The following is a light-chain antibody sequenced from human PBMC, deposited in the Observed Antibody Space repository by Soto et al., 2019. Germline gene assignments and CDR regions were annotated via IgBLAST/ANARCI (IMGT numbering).Light chain of an antibody. Sequence: DIQMTQSPSSLSASVGDRVTITCQASQDISNYLNWYQQKPGKAPKLLIYDASNSETGVPSRFSGSGSGTDFTFTISSLQPEDIATYYCQQYDNPMYTFGQGTKLEIK. CDR2: DAS. CDR3: QQYDNPMYT. V-gene: IGKV1-33*01. J-gene: IGKJ2*01. CDR1: QDISNY.